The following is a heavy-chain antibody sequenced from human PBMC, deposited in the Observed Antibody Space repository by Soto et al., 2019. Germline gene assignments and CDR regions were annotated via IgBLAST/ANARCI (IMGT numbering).Heavy chain of an antibody. Sequence: TSETLSLTCAVYGGSFSGYYWSWIRQPPGKGLEWIGEINHSGSTNYNPSLKSRVTISVDTSKNQFSLKLSSVTAADTAVYYCASSVSYYYGSGSPNWGQGTLVTVSS. CDR2: INHSGST. CDR3: ASSVSYYYGSGSPN. V-gene: IGHV4-34*01. CDR1: GGSFSGYY. J-gene: IGHJ4*02. D-gene: IGHD3-10*01.